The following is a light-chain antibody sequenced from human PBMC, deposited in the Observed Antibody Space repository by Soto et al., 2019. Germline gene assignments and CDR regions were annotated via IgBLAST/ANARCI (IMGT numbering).Light chain of an antibody. V-gene: IGKV3D-15*01. Sequence: LVLPQPPPTLYVSPGQGVTLSCRASQSIGGTLAWYQHKPGQAPRLLIYDASNRGTGIPARFSGGGSGTEFTLTISGLQPDDDSAYYFHQYNSYSPWTFGPGTKVDIK. CDR3: HQYNSYSPWT. CDR1: QSIGGT. CDR2: DAS. J-gene: IGKJ1*01.